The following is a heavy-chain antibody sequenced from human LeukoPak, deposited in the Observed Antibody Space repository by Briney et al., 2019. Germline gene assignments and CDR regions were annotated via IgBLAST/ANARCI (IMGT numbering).Heavy chain of an antibody. J-gene: IGHJ4*02. CDR3: AKDLGYCSSTSCYFDY. Sequence: GGSLRLSCAASGFTFSNYWMSWVRQAPGKGLEWVSAISGSGGSTYYADSVKGRFTISRDNSKNTLYLQMNSLRAEDTAVYYCAKDLGYCSSTSCYFDYWGQGTLVTVSS. CDR2: ISGSGGST. CDR1: GFTFSNYW. D-gene: IGHD2-2*01. V-gene: IGHV3-23*01.